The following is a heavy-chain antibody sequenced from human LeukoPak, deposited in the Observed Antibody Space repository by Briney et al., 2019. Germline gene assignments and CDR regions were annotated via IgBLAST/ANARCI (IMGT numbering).Heavy chain of an antibody. CDR3: ARDRGHYGGNPANWFDP. CDR2: IYYSGST. CDR1: GDSISSGGYY. D-gene: IGHD4-23*01. J-gene: IGHJ5*02. Sequence: SETLSLTCTVSGDSISSGGYYWSWIRQPPGKGLEWIGYIYYSGSTNYNPSLKSRVTISVDTSKNQFSLKLSSVTAADTAVYYCARDRGHYGGNPANWFDPWGQGTLVTVSS. V-gene: IGHV4-61*08.